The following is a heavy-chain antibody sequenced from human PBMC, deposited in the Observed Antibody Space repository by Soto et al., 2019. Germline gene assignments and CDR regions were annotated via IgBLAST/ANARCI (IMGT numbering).Heavy chain of an antibody. CDR2: MHNNGGI. CDR3: PADYNSGSYRFDF. V-gene: IGHV4-59*13. D-gene: IGHD3-10*01. J-gene: IGHJ4*02. CDR1: AASIRNNY. Sequence: SQTLSLTCTVSAASIRNNYCNWIRQPPGNVLEWILSMHNNGGINYNPSLRTQSTMPVTTSKTQVSLKLTAVTPADTPVYYLPADYNSGSYRFDFWGKGTLVTAS.